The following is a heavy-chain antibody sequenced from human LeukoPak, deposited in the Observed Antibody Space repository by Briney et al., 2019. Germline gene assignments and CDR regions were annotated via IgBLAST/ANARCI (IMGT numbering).Heavy chain of an antibody. CDR2: INPNSGGT. D-gene: IGHD2-2*01. Sequence: ASVKVSCKASGYTFTVYYMHWVRQAPGQGLEWMGWINPNSGGTNYTQRFQGRVTMTRDTSISTAYMDLNSLRSDDTAVYFCARWGSTKAFDIWGQGTRVTVSS. CDR1: GYTFTVYY. CDR3: ARWGSTKAFDI. J-gene: IGHJ3*02. V-gene: IGHV1-2*02.